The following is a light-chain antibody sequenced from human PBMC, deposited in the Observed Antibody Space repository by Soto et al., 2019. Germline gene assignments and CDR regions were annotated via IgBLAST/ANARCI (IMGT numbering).Light chain of an antibody. CDR3: HHYADSPHT. J-gene: IGKJ2*01. V-gene: IGKV3-20*01. CDR1: QSVRSGS. Sequence: EIVLTQSPGTLSLIPGERATLSCRASQSVRSGSLAWYQQKPGQAPRLLIFGASSRATDIPDRFSGSGYGTDFTLTISRLEPEDFAVYYCHHYADSPHTFGQGTKLEI. CDR2: GAS.